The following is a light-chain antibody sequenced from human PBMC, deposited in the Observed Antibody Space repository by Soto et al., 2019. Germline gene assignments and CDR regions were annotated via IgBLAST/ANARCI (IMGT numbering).Light chain of an antibody. J-gene: IGLJ3*02. CDR1: NSDVGAYDY. CDR3: CSYTTNNTRV. CDR2: EVN. V-gene: IGLV2-14*01. Sequence: QSALTQPASVSGSPGQSITISCTGTNSDVGAYDYVSWYQQHPGKAPKLIIYEVNDRPSGVSTRFSASKSGNTASLTISGLQPDDEADYYCCSYTTNNTRVFGGGTQLTVL.